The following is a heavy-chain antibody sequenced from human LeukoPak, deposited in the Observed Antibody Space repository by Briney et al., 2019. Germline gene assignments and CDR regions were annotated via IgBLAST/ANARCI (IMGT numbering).Heavy chain of an antibody. CDR1: GFTFRGSA. V-gene: IGHV3-64*02. Sequence: PGGSLRLSCADSGFTFRGSAMHGVRQAPGKGLEYVSTISSTGDSTYYADSVKGRFTISRDNSKNTLYLQMGSLRSEDMAVYYCARSDDYGDYVPVYWGQGTLVTVSS. J-gene: IGHJ4*02. CDR3: ARSDDYGDYVPVY. CDR2: ISSTGDST. D-gene: IGHD4-17*01.